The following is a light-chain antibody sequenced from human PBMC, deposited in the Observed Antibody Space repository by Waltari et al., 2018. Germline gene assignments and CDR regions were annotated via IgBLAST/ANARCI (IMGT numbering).Light chain of an antibody. Sequence: DIVMTQSPDSLAVSLGERATINCKSSQSVLYSSNNKNYLAWYQQKPGKPPKVLISWASTRESGVPDRFSGSGSGTDFTLTISSLQAEDVAVYYCQQYYTTPWTFGQGTKVEIK. CDR1: QSVLYSSNNKNY. J-gene: IGKJ1*01. CDR2: WAS. V-gene: IGKV4-1*01. CDR3: QQYYTTPWT.